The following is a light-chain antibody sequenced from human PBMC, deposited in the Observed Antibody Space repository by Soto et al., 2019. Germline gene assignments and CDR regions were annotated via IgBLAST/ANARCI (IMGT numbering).Light chain of an antibody. J-gene: IGLJ1*01. CDR3: CSFAGSNTFV. Sequence: QSALTQPASVSGSPGRSITLSCTGTSSDVGSYNLVSWYQQHPGKAPKLMIYEGSKRPSGVSDRFSGSKSGNTASLTISGLQAEDEADYYCCSFAGSNTFVFGTGTKVT. CDR1: SSDVGSYNL. V-gene: IGLV2-23*03. CDR2: EGS.